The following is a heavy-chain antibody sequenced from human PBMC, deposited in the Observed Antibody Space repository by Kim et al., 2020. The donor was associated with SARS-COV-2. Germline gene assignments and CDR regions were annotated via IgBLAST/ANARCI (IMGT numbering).Heavy chain of an antibody. CDR1: GFTFSSYA. V-gene: IGHV3-23*01. Sequence: GGSLRLSCAASGFTFSSYAMTWVRQAPGKGLEWVSRITGSGGTIYYADSVKGRFTISRDNSKNTLYLQMNSLRAEDTAVYYCAKDTALVTPFFFDYWGQGTLVTVSS. D-gene: IGHD5-18*01. CDR3: AKDTALVTPFFFDY. CDR2: ITGSGGTI. J-gene: IGHJ4*02.